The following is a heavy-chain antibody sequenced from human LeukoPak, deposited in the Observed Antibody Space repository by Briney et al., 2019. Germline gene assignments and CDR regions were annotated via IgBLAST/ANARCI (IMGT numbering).Heavy chain of an antibody. J-gene: IGHJ4*02. V-gene: IGHV4-39*01. CDR2: IYYGENT. CDR3: ARQTTSGYLDY. D-gene: IGHD3-22*01. Sequence: ASETLSLTCTVSGGSISSGPYYWGWIRQPPGKGLEWIGNIYYGENTYYNPSLKSRVTISIDTSKNQFSLKLSSVTAADRALYYCARQTTSGYLDYWGQGTLVTVS. CDR1: GGSISSGPYY.